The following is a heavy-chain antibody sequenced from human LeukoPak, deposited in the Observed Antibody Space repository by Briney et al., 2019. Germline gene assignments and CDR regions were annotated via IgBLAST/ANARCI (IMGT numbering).Heavy chain of an antibody. CDR3: ARDYGANFDY. CDR2: IYHSGLT. D-gene: IGHD4-17*01. J-gene: IGHJ4*02. CDR1: GDCISNTYW. Sequence: SGTLSLTCAVSGDCISNTYWWDWVRQPPGKGLEWIGQIYHSGLTNYNPSLKSRITISIDNSKNQFSLQLTSVTAADTAVYYCARDYGANFDYWGQGTLVTVSS. V-gene: IGHV4-4*02.